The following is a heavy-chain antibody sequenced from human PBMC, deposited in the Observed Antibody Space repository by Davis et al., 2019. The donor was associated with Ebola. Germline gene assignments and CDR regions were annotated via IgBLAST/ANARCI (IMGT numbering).Heavy chain of an antibody. V-gene: IGHV4-34*01. CDR2: INHSGST. CDR3: ARVWSGLYFDY. D-gene: IGHD3-3*01. CDR1: GGSFSGYY. Sequence: GSLRLSCAVYGGSFSGYYWSWIRQPPGKGLEWIGEINHSGSTNYNPSLKSRVTISVDTSKNQFSLKLSSVTAADTAVYYCARVWSGLYFDYWGQGTLVTVSS. J-gene: IGHJ4*02.